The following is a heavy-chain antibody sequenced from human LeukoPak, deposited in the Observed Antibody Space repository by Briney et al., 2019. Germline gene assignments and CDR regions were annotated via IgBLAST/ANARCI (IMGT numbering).Heavy chain of an antibody. CDR1: GESINPYY. V-gene: IGHV4-4*07. CDR2: IYKSGTT. Sequence: PSETLSLTXTVSGESINPYYWNWIRQSAGKGLEWIGHIYKSGTTNFNPSLTSRVTMSLDTSRNQFSLKLRSVTAADTAVYFCARSFLDYMDVWGKGTTVTVSS. CDR3: ARSFLDYMDV. D-gene: IGHD2/OR15-2a*01. J-gene: IGHJ6*03.